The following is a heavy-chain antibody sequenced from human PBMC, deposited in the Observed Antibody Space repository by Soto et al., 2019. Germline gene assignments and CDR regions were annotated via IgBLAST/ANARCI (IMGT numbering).Heavy chain of an antibody. CDR1: GDSVSSNSAA. D-gene: IGHD2-8*02. J-gene: IGHJ4*02. Sequence: SQTLSLTCAISGDSVSSNSAAWNWIRQSPSRALEWLGRTYYRSKWYNEYAGSAKSRIIINPDTSKNQCSLQLNSVTPEDTAVYYCAMGTGTFEYWSRGILVTVSS. CDR2: TYYRSKWYN. CDR3: AMGTGTFEY. V-gene: IGHV6-1*01.